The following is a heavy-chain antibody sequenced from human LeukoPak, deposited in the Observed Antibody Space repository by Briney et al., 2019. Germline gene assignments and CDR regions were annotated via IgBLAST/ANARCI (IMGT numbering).Heavy chain of an antibody. CDR3: ARSRQASGLFNS. D-gene: IGHD3-10*01. Sequence: SETLSLTCTVSGGSISSGDYYWSWIRQPPGKGLEWIGYIYYSGSTYYNPSLKSRVTISVDRPKNQFFLNVTSLTAADTAVYFCARSRQASGLFNSWGQGTLVVVSS. CDR2: IYYSGST. J-gene: IGHJ5*01. CDR1: GGSISSGDYY. V-gene: IGHV4-30-4*01.